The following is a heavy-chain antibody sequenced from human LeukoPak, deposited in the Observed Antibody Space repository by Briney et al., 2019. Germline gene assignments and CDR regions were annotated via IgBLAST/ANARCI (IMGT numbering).Heavy chain of an antibody. J-gene: IGHJ5*02. V-gene: IGHV4-30-4*08. CDR2: IYYSGTT. Sequence: SETLSLTCTVSGGSINSGDYYWSWIRQPPGEGLEWIGYIYYSGTTYYNPSLKSRVTISVDTSKNQFSLKLSSVTAADTAVYYCARHPTFTAPWFDPWGQGTLVTVSS. D-gene: IGHD2/OR15-2a*01. CDR3: ARHPTFTAPWFDP. CDR1: GGSINSGDYY.